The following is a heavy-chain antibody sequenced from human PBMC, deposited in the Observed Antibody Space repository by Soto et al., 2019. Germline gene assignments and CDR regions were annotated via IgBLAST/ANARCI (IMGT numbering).Heavy chain of an antibody. CDR2: ISWNSGSI. CDR3: AKDMGPITMVWGVITGDFDY. CDR1: GFTFDDYA. V-gene: IGHV3-9*01. D-gene: IGHD3-10*01. Sequence: EVQLVESGGGLVQPGRSLRLSCAASGFTFDDYAMHWVRQAPGKGLEWVSGISWNSGSIGYADSVKGRFTISRDNAKNSLYLQMNSLRAEDTALYYCAKDMGPITMVWGVITGDFDYWGQGTLVTVSS. J-gene: IGHJ4*02.